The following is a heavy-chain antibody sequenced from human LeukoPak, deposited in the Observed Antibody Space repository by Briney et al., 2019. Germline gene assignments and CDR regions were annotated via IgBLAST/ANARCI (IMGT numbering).Heavy chain of an antibody. J-gene: IGHJ4*02. Sequence: ASVKISCKASGYTFTGYYMHWVRQGPGQGLGWMGWVNPNTGGTNYARKFERRVTMTRHTSSSTDYMELSRLKSDDTAVYYCARDPDHGGNSLDYWGQGTLVTISS. CDR2: VNPNTGGT. D-gene: IGHD4-23*01. CDR1: GYTFTGYY. V-gene: IGHV1-2*02. CDR3: ARDPDHGGNSLDY.